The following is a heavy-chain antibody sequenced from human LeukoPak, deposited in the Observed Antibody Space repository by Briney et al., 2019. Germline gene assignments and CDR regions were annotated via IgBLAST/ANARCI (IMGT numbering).Heavy chain of an antibody. Sequence: ASVKVSCKASGYTFTSYDINWVRQATGQGLEWMGWMNPNSGNTGYAQKFQGRVTMTRNTPISTAYMELSSLRSEDTAVYYCARGRDDIVVVVAATDYYYGMDVWGQGTTVTVSS. CDR2: MNPNSGNT. V-gene: IGHV1-8*01. J-gene: IGHJ6*02. CDR1: GYTFTSYD. D-gene: IGHD2-15*01. CDR3: ARGRDDIVVVVAATDYYYGMDV.